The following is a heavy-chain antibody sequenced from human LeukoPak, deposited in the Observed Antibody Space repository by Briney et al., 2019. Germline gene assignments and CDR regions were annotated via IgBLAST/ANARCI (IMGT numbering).Heavy chain of an antibody. CDR3: AREDFGVVITYYYYGMDV. CDR2: ISAYNGNT. D-gene: IGHD3-3*01. J-gene: IGHJ6*02. Sequence: ASVKVSCKASGYTFTSYGISWVRQAPGQGLEWMGWISAYNGNTNYAQKLQGRVTMTTDTSTSTAYMELRSLRSDDTAVYYCAREDFGVVITYYYYGMDVWGQGTTVTVSS. CDR1: GYTFTSYG. V-gene: IGHV1-18*01.